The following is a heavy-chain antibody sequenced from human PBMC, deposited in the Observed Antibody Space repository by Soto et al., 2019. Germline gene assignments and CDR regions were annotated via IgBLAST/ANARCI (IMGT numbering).Heavy chain of an antibody. CDR2: IYHSGST. Sequence: PSETLSLTYAVSGGSISSGGYSWSWIRKPPGKGLEWIGYIYHSGSTYYNPSLKSRVTISVDRSKNQFSLKLSSVTAADTAVYYCARTRFGELFWFDPWGQGTLVTVSS. D-gene: IGHD3-10*01. CDR3: ARTRFGELFWFDP. J-gene: IGHJ5*02. V-gene: IGHV4-30-2*01. CDR1: GGSISSGGYS.